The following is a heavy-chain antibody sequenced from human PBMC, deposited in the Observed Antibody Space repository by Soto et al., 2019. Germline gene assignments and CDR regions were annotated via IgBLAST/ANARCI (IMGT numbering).Heavy chain of an antibody. D-gene: IGHD3-22*01. CDR3: ARGALYYDSSGYYWSY. CDR2: IIPIFGTA. Sequence: VQLVQSGAEVKKPGSSVKVSCKASGGTFSSYAISWVRQAPGQGLEWMGGIIPIFGTANYAQKFQGRVTITADESTSTAYMALSSLRTEDTAVYYCARGALYYDSSGYYWSYWGQGTLVTVSS. V-gene: IGHV1-69*01. J-gene: IGHJ4*02. CDR1: GGTFSSYA.